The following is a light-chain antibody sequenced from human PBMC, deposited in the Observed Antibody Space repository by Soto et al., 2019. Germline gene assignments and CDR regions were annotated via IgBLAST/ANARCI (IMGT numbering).Light chain of an antibody. CDR1: QNVNNN. V-gene: IGKV3-15*01. CDR2: GAS. CDR3: QQYNSWPPYT. J-gene: IGKJ2*01. Sequence: EIVMTQSPATLSVSPGERATLSCRASQNVNNNLAWYQQKPGQAPRLLIYGASIRATAFPARFSGSGSETEFTLIISSLQSEDSAVYYCQQYNSWPPYTFGQGTKLEIK.